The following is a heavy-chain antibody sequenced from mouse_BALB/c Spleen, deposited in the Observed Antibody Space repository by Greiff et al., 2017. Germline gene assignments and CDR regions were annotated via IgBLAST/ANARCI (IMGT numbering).Heavy chain of an antibody. V-gene: IGHV5-9-4*01. D-gene: IGHD2-3*01. CDR2: ISSGGSYT. CDR3: ARVDGYSIDY. Sequence: EVHLVESGGGLVKPGGSLKLSCAASGFTFSSYAMSWVRQSPEKRLEWVAEISSGGSYTYYPDTVTGRFTISRDNAKNTLYLEMSSLRSEDTAMYYCARVDGYSIDYWGQGTTLTVSS. J-gene: IGHJ2*01. CDR1: GFTFSSYA.